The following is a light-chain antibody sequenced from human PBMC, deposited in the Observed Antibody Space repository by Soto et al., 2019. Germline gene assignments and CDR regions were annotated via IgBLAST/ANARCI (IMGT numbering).Light chain of an antibody. J-gene: IGKJ3*01. V-gene: IGKV3-15*01. CDR1: QTISSN. CDR2: GAS. Sequence: DIVMTQSPATLSVSPGERATLSCRASQTISSNLAWYQQKPGQTPRLLIYGASTRAAGIPARFSGSGSGTDFILTITSLQSEDFAVYYCQQNNNWPPFTFGPGTKVDIK. CDR3: QQNNNWPPFT.